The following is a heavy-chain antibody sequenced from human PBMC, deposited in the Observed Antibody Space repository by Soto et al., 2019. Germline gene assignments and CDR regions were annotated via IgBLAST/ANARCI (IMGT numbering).Heavy chain of an antibody. CDR2: ISGYNGDT. D-gene: IGHD6-6*01. CDR1: GYTFTSFG. Sequence: QLHLVQSGAEVKKPGASVKVSCTASGYTFTSFGVSWVRQVPGQGLEWMGWISGYNGDTDYAQKFQGRVTMTTGRYTSTAYMEVRSLRSDDRAVYYCARDKPQQIVGYNYYYGMDVWGQGTTVTVSS. CDR3: ARDKPQQIVGYNYYYGMDV. J-gene: IGHJ6*02. V-gene: IGHV1-18*04.